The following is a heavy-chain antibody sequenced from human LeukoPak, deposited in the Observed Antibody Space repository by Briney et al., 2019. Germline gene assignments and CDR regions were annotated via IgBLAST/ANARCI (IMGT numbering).Heavy chain of an antibody. V-gene: IGHV3-74*01. CDR2: INSDGINT. CDR3: ARDLGQYYDTSDNWFDP. D-gene: IGHD3-22*01. CDR1: GLTFSSQW. J-gene: IGHJ5*02. Sequence: SGGSLRLSCAASGLTFSSQWMTWVRQAPGEGLVWVSRINSDGINTSYADSVKGRFTISRDNAKNTLNLQMNSLRAEDTAVYYCARDLGQYYDTSDNWFDPWGQGTLVTVSS.